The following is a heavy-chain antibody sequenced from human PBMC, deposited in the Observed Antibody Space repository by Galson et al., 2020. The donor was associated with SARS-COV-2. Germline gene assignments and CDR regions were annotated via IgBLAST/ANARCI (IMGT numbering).Heavy chain of an antibody. V-gene: IGHV3-53*01. CDR3: AGTLGPYYYYAYGLDV. CDR1: GLTVSSNY. CDR2: IYVAGYT. Sequence: GSLRLSCAASGLTVSSNYMMWVRQAPGKGLEWVSVIYVAGYTYYADSVKGRFTISRDDSKNTLYIQMNSLRAEDTAVYYCAGTLGPYYYYAYGLDVWGQGTTVTVSS. D-gene: IGHD3-16*01. J-gene: IGHJ6*02.